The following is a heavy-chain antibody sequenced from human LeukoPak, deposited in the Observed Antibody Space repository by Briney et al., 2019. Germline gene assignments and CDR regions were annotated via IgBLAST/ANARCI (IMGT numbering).Heavy chain of an antibody. D-gene: IGHD4/OR15-4a*01. Sequence: GESLKISCKGFRYRLSTYWIGWVRQMPGRGLEWMGIIHPGDYTPQYSSSFQGQVTISVDKSTGPAYLQWTSLKASDTAMYYCASRDYGSTWSDPWGQGTLVTVSS. J-gene: IGHJ5*02. CDR1: RYRLSTYW. V-gene: IGHV5-51*01. CDR3: ASRDYGSTWSDP. CDR2: IHPGDYTP.